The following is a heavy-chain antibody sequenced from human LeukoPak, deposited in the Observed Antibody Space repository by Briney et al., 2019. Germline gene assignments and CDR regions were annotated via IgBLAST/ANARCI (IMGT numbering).Heavy chain of an antibody. Sequence: GASVKVSCKASGFAFTYYSICWVRQAPGQGLEWMGWINTHTGNPTYAQGFRGRFVFSVDTSVTTAYLQISSLETEDTALYYCARDGIKTGGAPYDFWGQGTLVTVSS. J-gene: IGHJ4*02. V-gene: IGHV7-4-1*02. D-gene: IGHD2-21*01. CDR2: INTHTGNP. CDR3: ARDGIKTGGAPYDF. CDR1: GFAFTYYS.